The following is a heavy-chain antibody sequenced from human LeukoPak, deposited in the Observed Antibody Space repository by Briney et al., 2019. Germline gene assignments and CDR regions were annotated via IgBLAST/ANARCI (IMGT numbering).Heavy chain of an antibody. Sequence: PGGSLRLSCAASGFTFSSYAMHWVRQAPGKGLEWVAFIRYDGSNIYYADSVKGRFTISRDNSKDTLYLQMNSLRAEDTAVYYCAKVEYTTSWYGVGSLDYWGQGTLVTVSS. J-gene: IGHJ4*02. CDR3: AKVEYTTSWYGVGSLDY. V-gene: IGHV3-30*02. CDR2: IRYDGSNI. D-gene: IGHD6-13*01. CDR1: GFTFSSYA.